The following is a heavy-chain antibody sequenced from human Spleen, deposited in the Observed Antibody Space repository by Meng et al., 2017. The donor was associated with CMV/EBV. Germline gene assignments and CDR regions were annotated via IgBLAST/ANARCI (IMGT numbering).Heavy chain of an antibody. Sequence: GESLKISCAASEFTFSHYAMYWVRQAPGKGLDWVSSISWNSNSIDYADSVKGRFTISRDNAKNSLYLQMNSLRAEDTAVYYCARDGTGGYYFDYWGQGTLVTVSS. V-gene: IGHV3-21*01. CDR2: ISWNSNSI. D-gene: IGHD3-10*01. J-gene: IGHJ4*02. CDR1: EFTFSHYA. CDR3: ARDGTGGYYFDY.